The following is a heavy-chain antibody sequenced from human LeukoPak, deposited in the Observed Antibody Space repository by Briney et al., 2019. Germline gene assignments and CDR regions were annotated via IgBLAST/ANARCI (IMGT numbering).Heavy chain of an antibody. J-gene: IGHJ3*01. CDR2: ISYDGSKK. D-gene: IGHD2-2*01. V-gene: IGHV3-30-3*01. Sequence: GGSLRLSCAASGFTFSSYWMHWVRQAPGKGLEWVAIISYDGSKKYYADSVKGRFTISRDNSKNTLYLQMNSLRAEDTAVYYCAREGYCTRTSCSDAFDFWGQGTMVTVSS. CDR1: GFTFSSYW. CDR3: AREGYCTRTSCSDAFDF.